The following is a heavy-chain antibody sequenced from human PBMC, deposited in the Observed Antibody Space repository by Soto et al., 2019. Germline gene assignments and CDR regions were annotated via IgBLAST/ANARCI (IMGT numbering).Heavy chain of an antibody. CDR2: ISGSGGST. CDR3: AKPIYITMIVVPLDYGMDV. Sequence: PGGSLRLSCAASGFTFSSYAVSWVRQAPGKGLEWVSAISGSGGSTYYADSVKGRFTISRDNSKNTLYLQMNSLRAEDTAVYYCAKPIYITMIVVPLDYGMDVWGQGTTVTVSS. CDR1: GFTFSSYA. V-gene: IGHV3-23*01. J-gene: IGHJ6*02. D-gene: IGHD3-22*01.